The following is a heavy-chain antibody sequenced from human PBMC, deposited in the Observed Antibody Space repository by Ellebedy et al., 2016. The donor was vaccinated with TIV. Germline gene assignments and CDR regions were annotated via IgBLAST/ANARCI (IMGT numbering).Heavy chain of an antibody. CDR3: ARGSTGVAVAGTEYDY. CDR2: INHSSGGT. J-gene: IGHJ4*02. D-gene: IGHD6-19*01. CDR1: GYTFTGSY. Sequence: AASVKVSCKASGYTFTGSYMHWVRQAPGQRLEWMGWINHSSGGTKYAQKFQGRVTMTRDTSINTAYMDLLRLGIDDTAVYYCARGSTGVAVAGTEYDYWGQGTLVTVSS. V-gene: IGHV1-2*02.